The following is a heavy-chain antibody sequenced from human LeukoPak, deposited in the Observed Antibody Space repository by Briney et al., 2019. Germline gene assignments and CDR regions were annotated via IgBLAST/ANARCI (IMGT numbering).Heavy chain of an antibody. D-gene: IGHD1-26*01. CDR1: GFTVSSNY. Sequence: PGGSLRLSCAASGFTVSSNYLNWVRQAPGKGLEWVSVIYSGGSTYYADSVKGRFTISRDNSKNTLYLEMSSLRAEDTAVYYCARGATFDPWGQGTLVTVSS. CDR3: ARGATFDP. J-gene: IGHJ5*02. V-gene: IGHV3-66*01. CDR2: IYSGGST.